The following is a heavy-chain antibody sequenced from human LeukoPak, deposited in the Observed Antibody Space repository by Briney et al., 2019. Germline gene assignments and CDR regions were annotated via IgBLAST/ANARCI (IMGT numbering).Heavy chain of an antibody. Sequence: GGSLRVSCAASGFTFSSYSMHWVRQAPGKGLVWVSRISSDGSNTNYADSVKGRFTISRDSAKNTLYLQMNSLRAEDTALYYCARQNRDFDYWGQGTLVTVSS. V-gene: IGHV3-74*01. CDR1: GFTFSSYS. CDR2: ISSDGSNT. J-gene: IGHJ4*02. CDR3: ARQNRDFDY. D-gene: IGHD1-14*01.